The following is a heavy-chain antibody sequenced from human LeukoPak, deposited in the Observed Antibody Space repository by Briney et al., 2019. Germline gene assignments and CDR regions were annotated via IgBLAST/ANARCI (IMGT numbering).Heavy chain of an antibody. V-gene: IGHV1-2*04. J-gene: IGHJ6*03. CDR1: GYTFTGYY. Sequence: GASVKVSCKASGYTFTGYYMHWVRQAPGQGLEWMGWINPNSGGTDYAQKFQGWVTMTRDTSISTAYMELSSLRSEDTAVYYCAISHWEVSLGALSLHHYYMDVWGKGTTVTVSS. CDR3: AISHWEVSLGALSLHHYYMDV. CDR2: INPNSGGT. D-gene: IGHD1-26*01.